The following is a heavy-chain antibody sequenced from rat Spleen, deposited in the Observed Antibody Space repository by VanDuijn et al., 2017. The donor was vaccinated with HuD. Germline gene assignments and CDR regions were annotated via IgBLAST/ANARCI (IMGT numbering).Heavy chain of an antibody. CDR2: ISTGGRST. J-gene: IGHJ3*01. CDR3: TRGTTWFAY. Sequence: EVQLVESDGGLVQPGRSLKLSCAASGFTFSDYYMAWVRQAPTKGLEWVAFISTGGRSTYYRDSVKGRFTVSRDNAKSTLYLQMDSLRSEDTATYYCTRGTTWFAYWGQGTLVTVSS. V-gene: IGHV5-27*01. CDR1: GFTFSDYY. D-gene: IGHD1-5*01.